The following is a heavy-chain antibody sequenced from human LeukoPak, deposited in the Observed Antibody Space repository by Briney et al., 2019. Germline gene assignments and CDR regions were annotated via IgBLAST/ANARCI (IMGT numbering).Heavy chain of an antibody. J-gene: IGHJ5*02. V-gene: IGHV1-3*01. D-gene: IGHD3-10*01. CDR1: GYTFTSYA. Sequence: SVPVSCKASGYTFTSYAMHWVRQAPGQRLAWMGWINAGNGNTKYSQKFQGRVTITRDTSASTAYMELCSLRSEDTAVYYCACSYGSGSYGGRWFDPWGQGTLVTVSS. CDR3: ACSYGSGSYGGRWFDP. CDR2: INAGNGNT.